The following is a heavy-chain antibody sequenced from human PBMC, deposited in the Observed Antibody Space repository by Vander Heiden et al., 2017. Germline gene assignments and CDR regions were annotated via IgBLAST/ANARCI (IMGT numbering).Heavy chain of an antibody. V-gene: IGHV3-23*01. CDR2: ISDSGVDS. J-gene: IGHJ4*02. CDR1: GFTFNSYG. CDR3: AKEGGRVGRPVFDF. Sequence: EVQSLESGGDLVQSGGSLSLSCAAAGFTFNSYGRSWVRQAPGKGLEWVSGISDSGVDSYYADSVKGRFTLSRDNSNNMLYLQMNSLRAEDTAVYYCAKEGGRVGRPVFDFWGQGTLATVSS.